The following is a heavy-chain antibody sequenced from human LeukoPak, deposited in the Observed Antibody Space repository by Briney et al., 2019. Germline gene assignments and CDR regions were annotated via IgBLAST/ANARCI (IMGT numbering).Heavy chain of an antibody. D-gene: IGHD3-10*01. CDR1: GFTFSSFW. J-gene: IGHJ6*03. CDR3: ARVHGSGSYSGYYMDV. CDR2: MKQDGSEK. V-gene: IGHV3-7*01. Sequence: TGGSLRLSCAASGFTFSSFWMSWVRQAPGKGLEWVANMKQDGSEKYYVDSVKGRFTISRDNAKNSLYLQMNSLRAEDTAVYYRARVHGSGSYSGYYMDVWGKGTTVTISS.